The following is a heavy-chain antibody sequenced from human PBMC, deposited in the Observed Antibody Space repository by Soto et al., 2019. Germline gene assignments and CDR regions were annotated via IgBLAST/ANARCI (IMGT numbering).Heavy chain of an antibody. CDR2: MNPNSGNT. V-gene: IGHV1-8*01. CDR1: GYTFTSYD. J-gene: IGHJ5*02. CDR3: ARGSIRSEYYDFWSGNNWFDP. D-gene: IGHD3-3*01. Sequence: QVQLVQSGAEVKKPGASVKVSCKASGYTFTSYDINWVRQATGQGLEWMGWMNPNSGNTGYAQKFQGRVTMTRNTSISTAYMELGSLRSEDTAVYYCARGSIRSEYYDFWSGNNWFDPWGQGTLVTVSS.